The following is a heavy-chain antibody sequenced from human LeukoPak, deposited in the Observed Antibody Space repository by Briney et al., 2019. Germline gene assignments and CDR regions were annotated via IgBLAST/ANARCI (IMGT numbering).Heavy chain of an antibody. CDR1: GGTFSSYA. CDR2: IIPIFGTA. V-gene: IGHV1-69*13. D-gene: IGHD3-22*01. J-gene: IGHJ4*02. Sequence: ASVKVSCKASGGTFSSYAISWVRQAPGRGLEWMGGIIPIFGTANYAQKFQGRVTITADESTSTAYMVLSSLRSEDTAVYYCARVSHYYDSSGYYYWGQGTLVTVSS. CDR3: ARVSHYYDSSGYYY.